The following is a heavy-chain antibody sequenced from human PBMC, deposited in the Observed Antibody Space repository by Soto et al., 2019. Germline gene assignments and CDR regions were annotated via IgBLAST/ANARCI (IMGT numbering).Heavy chain of an antibody. Sequence: GASVKVSCKASGYTFTDYTMHWVRQAPGQRHERKGWINAINDNTKYSQKFQGRVTITRDTSASTAYMVLSSLRSEDTAVYYCARDLGYCSSTSCYDYYYYYMDVWGKGTTVTVSS. J-gene: IGHJ6*03. V-gene: IGHV1-3*01. CDR3: ARDLGYCSSTSCYDYYYYYMDV. CDR1: GYTFTDYT. CDR2: INAINDNT. D-gene: IGHD2-2*01.